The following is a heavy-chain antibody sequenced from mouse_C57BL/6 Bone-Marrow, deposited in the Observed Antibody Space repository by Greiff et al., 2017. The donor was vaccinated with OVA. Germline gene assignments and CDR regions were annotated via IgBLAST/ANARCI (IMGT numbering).Heavy chain of an antibody. CDR3: ARYYGSSYGFYFDY. D-gene: IGHD1-1*01. CDR1: GYAFSSSW. Sequence: QVQLKQSGPELVKPGASVKISCKASGYAFSSSWMNWVKQRPGKGLEWIGRLYPGDGDPNYNGKFKGKATLTADKSSSTAYMQLSSLTSEDSAVYFCARYYGSSYGFYFDYWGQGTTLTVSS. CDR2: LYPGDGDP. J-gene: IGHJ2*01. V-gene: IGHV1-82*01.